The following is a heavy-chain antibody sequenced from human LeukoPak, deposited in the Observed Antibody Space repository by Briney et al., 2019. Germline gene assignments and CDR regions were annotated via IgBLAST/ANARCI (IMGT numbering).Heavy chain of an antibody. CDR1: GFTFSSYA. D-gene: IGHD5-18*01. V-gene: IGHV3-48*01. J-gene: IGHJ4*02. CDR3: ASGYSYGEFDY. Sequence: PGGSLRLSCAASGFTFSSYAMSWVRQAPGKGLEWVSYISSSSSTIYYADSVKGRFTISRDNAKNSLYLQMNSLRAEDTAVYYCASGYSYGEFDYWGQGTLVTVSS. CDR2: ISSSSSTI.